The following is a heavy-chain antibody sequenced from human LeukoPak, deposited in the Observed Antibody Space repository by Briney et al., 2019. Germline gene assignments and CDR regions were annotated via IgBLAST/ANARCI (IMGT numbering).Heavy chain of an antibody. D-gene: IGHD1-26*01. CDR3: ARDRRGGATFDY. Sequence: PSETLSLTRTVSGGSLSSYYWSWIRQPPGKGLEWIGYIYYSGSTNSSPSLKSRVTISVDTSKNQFSLKLSSVTAADTAVYYCARDRRGGATFDYWGQGTLVTVSS. V-gene: IGHV4-59*01. CDR2: IYYSGST. CDR1: GGSLSSYY. J-gene: IGHJ4*02.